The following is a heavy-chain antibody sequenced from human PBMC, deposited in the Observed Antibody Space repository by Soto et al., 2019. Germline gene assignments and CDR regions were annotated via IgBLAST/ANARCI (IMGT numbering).Heavy chain of an antibody. Sequence: ASVKVSCKASGYTFTSYAMHWVRQAPGQRLEWMGWINAGNGNTKYSQKFQGRVTITRDTSASTAYMELSSLRSEDTAVYYCARVGLYDSGGNLKVNVVFEIWAKGTMVPVSS. CDR3: ARVGLYDSGGNLKVNVVFEI. J-gene: IGHJ3*02. D-gene: IGHD3-22*01. CDR2: INAGNGNT. V-gene: IGHV1-3*01. CDR1: GYTFTSYA.